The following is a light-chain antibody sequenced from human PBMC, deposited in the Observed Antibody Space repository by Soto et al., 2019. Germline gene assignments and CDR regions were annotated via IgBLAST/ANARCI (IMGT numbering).Light chain of an antibody. V-gene: IGKV3-20*01. CDR1: QSVSNNY. J-gene: IGKJ1*01. CDR3: QQYGSSGT. CDR2: GAS. Sequence: IVMTQSPATLSVSPGEGATLSCRASQSVSNNYLAWYQQKPGQAPRLLIYGASNRATGIPDRFSGSGSGTDFTLTISRLEPEDFAVYYCQQYGSSGTFGQGTKVDIK.